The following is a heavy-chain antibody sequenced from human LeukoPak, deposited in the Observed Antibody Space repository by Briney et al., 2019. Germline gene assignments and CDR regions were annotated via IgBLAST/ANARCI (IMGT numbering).Heavy chain of an antibody. V-gene: IGHV3-53*01. Sequence: GGSLRLSCAASGFTVSSNYMSWVRQAPGKGLEGVSVIYSGGSTYYADSVKGRFAISRDNSKNTLYLQMNSVRAEAPAVYYCAKGGGFDWLNYYYMDVWGKGTTVIISS. D-gene: IGHD3-9*01. CDR1: GFTVSSNY. CDR3: AKGGGFDWLNYYYMDV. CDR2: IYSGGST. J-gene: IGHJ6*03.